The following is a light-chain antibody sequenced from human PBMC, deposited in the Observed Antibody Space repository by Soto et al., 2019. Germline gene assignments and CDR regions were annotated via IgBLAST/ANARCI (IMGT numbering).Light chain of an antibody. Sequence: EIVLMQSPGTLSLSPGERATLSCRASQNVNNKVVWYQHKPGQAPRLLIYGASTRAPGIPARFSGSGSGTEFTLSISSLQSEDFAVYYCQQYNSWPPITFGQGTRLEV. J-gene: IGKJ5*01. V-gene: IGKV3-15*01. CDR3: QQYNSWPPIT. CDR2: GAS. CDR1: QNVNNK.